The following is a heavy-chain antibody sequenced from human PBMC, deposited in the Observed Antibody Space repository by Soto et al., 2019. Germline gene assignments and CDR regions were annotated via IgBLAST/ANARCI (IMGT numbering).Heavy chain of an antibody. V-gene: IGHV4-4*02. CDR2: IHDSGST. D-gene: IGHD3-16*01. J-gene: IGHJ4*02. CDR1: GASIGTSNW. Sequence: PSETLSLTCAVSGASIGTSNWWSWVRQSPGKGLEWIGEIHDSGSTKYNPSLKSRVTISLDKYKNQFSLNVSSVTAADTAVYYCARQKTYDTSPISAYWGQGSLVTAPQ. CDR3: ARQKTYDTSPISAY.